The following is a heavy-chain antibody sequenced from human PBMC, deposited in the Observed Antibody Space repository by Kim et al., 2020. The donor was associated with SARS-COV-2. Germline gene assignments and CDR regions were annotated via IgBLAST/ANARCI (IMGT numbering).Heavy chain of an antibody. CDR3: ARSRGGNYHDAFHI. J-gene: IGHJ3*02. V-gene: IGHV3-30-3*01. Sequence: GGSLRLSCAASGFTFSSYAMHWVRQAPGKGLEWVAVISYDGSNKYYADSVKGRFTISRDNSKNTLYLQMNSLRAEDTAVYFCARSRGGNYHDAFHIWGQGTMVTVSS. CDR1: GFTFSSYA. D-gene: IGHD1-26*01. CDR2: ISYDGSNK.